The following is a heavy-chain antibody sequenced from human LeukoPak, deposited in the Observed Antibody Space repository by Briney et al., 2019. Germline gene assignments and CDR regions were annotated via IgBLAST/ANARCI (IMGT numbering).Heavy chain of an antibody. D-gene: IGHD2-15*01. J-gene: IGHJ4*02. Sequence: SETLSLTCTVSGGSISSYYWSWTRQPPGKGLEWIGYIYFSGSTNYNPSLKTRVTISVDTSKNQFSLKLSSVTAANTAVYYCARDRLGAARGDYWGQGTLVTVSS. CDR3: ARDRLGAARGDY. CDR1: GGSISSYY. V-gene: IGHV4-59*01. CDR2: IYFSGST.